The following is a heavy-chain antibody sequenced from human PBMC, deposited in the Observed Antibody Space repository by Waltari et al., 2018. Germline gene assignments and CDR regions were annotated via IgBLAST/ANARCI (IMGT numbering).Heavy chain of an antibody. V-gene: IGHV4-38-2*02. D-gene: IGHD3-10*01. CDR1: GSALSSAYY. J-gene: IGHJ4*02. CDR2: INHRGNS. CDR3: ARRGDADDFDY. Sequence: QVQLQESGPGLVKPSETLSLPCTVSGSALSSAYYWGWIRQPPGKGLEWIGTINHRGNSYYNPSLKSRVTISVDTSKKHFSLKLSSVTTADTAVYFCARRGDADDFDYWGQGTLVTVS.